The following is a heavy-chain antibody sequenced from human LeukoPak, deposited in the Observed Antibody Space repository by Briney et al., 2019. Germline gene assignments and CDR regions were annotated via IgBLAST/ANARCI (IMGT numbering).Heavy chain of an antibody. CDR2: INPNSGGT. D-gene: IGHD5-18*01. CDR3: ARGGLSGYSYGTDDAFDI. J-gene: IGHJ3*02. CDR1: GYTFTGYY. V-gene: IGHV1-2*04. Sequence: ASVKVSCKASGYTFTGYYMHWVRQAPGQGLEWIGWINPNSGGTNYAQKFQGWVTMTRDTSISTAYMELSRLRSDDTAVYYCARGGLSGYSYGTDDAFDIWGQGTMVTVSS.